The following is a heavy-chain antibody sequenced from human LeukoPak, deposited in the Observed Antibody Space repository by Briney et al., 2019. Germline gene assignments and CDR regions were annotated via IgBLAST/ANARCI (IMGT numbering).Heavy chain of an antibody. D-gene: IGHD4-17*01. V-gene: IGHV4-34*01. CDR2: INHSGST. CDR3: ARGPTVRPFDY. Sequence: SETLSLTCAVYGGSFSGYYWSWIRQPPGKGLEWIGEINHSGSTNYNPSLKSRVTISVDTSKNQFSLKLSSVTAADTAVYYCARGPTVRPFDYWGQGTLVTVSS. CDR1: GGSFSGYY. J-gene: IGHJ4*02.